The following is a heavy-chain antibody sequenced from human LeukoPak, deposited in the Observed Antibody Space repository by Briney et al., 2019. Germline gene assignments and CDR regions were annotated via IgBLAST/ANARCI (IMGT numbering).Heavy chain of an antibody. CDR1: GFTFSSYS. CDR2: ISSSSSYI. D-gene: IGHD3-9*01. J-gene: IGHJ6*02. CDR3: ARDFPYYYDILTVYRRKYYYYGMDV. Sequence: GGSLRLSCAASGFTFSSYSMNWVRQAPGKGLEWVSSISSSSSYIYYADSVKGRFTISRDNAKNSLYLQMNSLRAEDTAVYYCARDFPYYYDILTVYRRKYYYYGMDVWGQGTTVTVSS. V-gene: IGHV3-21*01.